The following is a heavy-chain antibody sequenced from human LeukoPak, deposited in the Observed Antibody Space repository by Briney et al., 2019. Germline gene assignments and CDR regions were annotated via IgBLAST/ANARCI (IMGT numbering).Heavy chain of an antibody. CDR1: GFTFSSYG. CDR3: AKIPVDTAMANVDY. CDR2: IRYDGSNK. J-gene: IGHJ4*02. D-gene: IGHD5-18*01. Sequence: GGSLRLSCAASGFTFSSYGMHWVRQAPGKGPEWVAFIRYDGSNKYYADSVKGRFTISRDNSKNTLYLQMNSLRAEDTAVYYCAKIPVDTAMANVDYWGQGTLVTVSS. V-gene: IGHV3-30*02.